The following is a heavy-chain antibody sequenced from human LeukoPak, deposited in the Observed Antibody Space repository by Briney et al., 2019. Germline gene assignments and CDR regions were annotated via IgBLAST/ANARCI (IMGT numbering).Heavy chain of an antibody. CDR2: IRSKAYGGTT. Sequence: GGSLRLSCTASGFTFGDYAMSWARQAPGKGLEWVGFIRSKAYGGTTEYAASVKGRFTISRDDSKNIAYLQMNSLKTEDTAVYYCTRVMIVVVAADYWGQGTLVTVSS. V-gene: IGHV3-49*04. CDR1: GFTFGDYA. J-gene: IGHJ4*02. D-gene: IGHD3-22*01. CDR3: TRVMIVVVAADY.